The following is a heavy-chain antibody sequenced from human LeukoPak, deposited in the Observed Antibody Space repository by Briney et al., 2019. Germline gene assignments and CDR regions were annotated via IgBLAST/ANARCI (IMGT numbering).Heavy chain of an antibody. CDR3: ARDSKGRGYGSFDY. Sequence: ASVKVSCKASGYTFTGYYMRWVRQAPGQGLEWMGWINPNSGGTNYAQKFQGRVTMTRDTSISTAYMELSRLRSDDTAVYYCARDSKGRGYGSFDYWGQGTLVTVSS. V-gene: IGHV1-2*02. D-gene: IGHD5-12*01. J-gene: IGHJ4*02. CDR2: INPNSGGT. CDR1: GYTFTGYY.